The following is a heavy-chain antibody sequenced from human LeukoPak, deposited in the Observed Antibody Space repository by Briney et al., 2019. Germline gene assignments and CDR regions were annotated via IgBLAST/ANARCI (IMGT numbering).Heavy chain of an antibody. CDR1: GFTISSNY. V-gene: IGHV3-53*01. Sequence: GGSLRFSCAASGFTISSNYMSWVRQAPGKGLEWVSVIYSGGSTYYADSVKGRFTISRDNSKNTLYLQMNSLRAEDTAVYYCAREEGGTTIDYWGQGTLVTVSS. J-gene: IGHJ4*02. CDR2: IYSGGST. D-gene: IGHD2-15*01. CDR3: AREEGGTTIDY.